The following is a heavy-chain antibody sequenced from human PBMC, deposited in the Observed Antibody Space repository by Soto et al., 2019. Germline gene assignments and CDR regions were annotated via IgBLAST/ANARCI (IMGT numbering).Heavy chain of an antibody. CDR2: INPNSGGT. D-gene: IGHD3-22*01. Sequence: ASVKVSCKASGYTFTGYYMHWVRQAPGQGLEWMGWINPNSGGTNYAQKFQGWVTMTRDTSISTAYMELSRLRSDDTAVYYCARDLIRYYYDSSGHYPDSYYYYYGMDVWGQGTTVTVSS. CDR1: GYTFTGYY. CDR3: ARDLIRYYYDSSGHYPDSYYYYYGMDV. V-gene: IGHV1-2*04. J-gene: IGHJ6*02.